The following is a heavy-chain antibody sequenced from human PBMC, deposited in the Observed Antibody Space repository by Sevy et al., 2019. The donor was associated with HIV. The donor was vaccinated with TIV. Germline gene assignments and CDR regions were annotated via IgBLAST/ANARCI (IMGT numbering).Heavy chain of an antibody. J-gene: IGHJ6*02. V-gene: IGHV3-48*01. D-gene: IGHD2-15*01. CDR3: ARDGGYSDYGMDV. CDR1: GFTFSSYN. Sequence: GGSLRLSCAASGFTFSSYNMNWVRQAPGKGLECISFISSGGHTIYYADSVKGRFTISRDSAKNSVYLQMNSLRVEDTDVYYCARDGGYSDYGMDVWGQGTTVTVSS. CDR2: ISSGGHTI.